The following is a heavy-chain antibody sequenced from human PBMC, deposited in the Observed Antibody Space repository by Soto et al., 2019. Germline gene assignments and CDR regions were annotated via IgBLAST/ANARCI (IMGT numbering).Heavy chain of an antibody. Sequence: EVQLLESGGGLIQPGGSLRLSCAASGFTFSNYAMTWVRQAPGKGLEWLSAISNSGDTYYADSVKGRWTVSRDNSKNMAYLQMDSLRADDTAVYYCARDWYEDYWGQGTLVTVSS. D-gene: IGHD6-13*01. J-gene: IGHJ4*02. V-gene: IGHV3-23*01. CDR2: ISNSGDT. CDR1: GFTFSNYA. CDR3: ARDWYEDY.